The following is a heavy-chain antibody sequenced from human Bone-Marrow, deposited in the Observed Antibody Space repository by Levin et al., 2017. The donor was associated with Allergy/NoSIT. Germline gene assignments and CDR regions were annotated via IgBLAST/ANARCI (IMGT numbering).Heavy chain of an antibody. J-gene: IGHJ3*02. Sequence: LSLTCAASGFTFSSYAMHWVRQAPGKGLEWVAVISYDGSNKYYADSVKGRFTISRDNSKNTLYLQMNSLRAEDTAVYYCARDLGRYDILTGYHRGDAFDIWGQGTMVTVSS. CDR2: ISYDGSNK. D-gene: IGHD3-9*01. CDR1: GFTFSSYA. V-gene: IGHV3-30-3*01. CDR3: ARDLGRYDILTGYHRGDAFDI.